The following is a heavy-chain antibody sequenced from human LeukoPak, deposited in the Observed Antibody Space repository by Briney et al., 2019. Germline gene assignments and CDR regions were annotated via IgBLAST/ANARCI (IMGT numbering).Heavy chain of an antibody. CDR3: ARQDYYDSNWFDP. V-gene: IGHV4-39*01. CDR1: GGSISSSSYY. Sequence: SETLSLTCTVSGGSISSSSYYWAWIRQRPGKGLEWIGSIHYSGSTYYNPSLKSRVTISVDTSKNQFSLKLSSVTAADTAVYYCARQDYYDSNWFDPWGQGTLVTVSS. CDR2: IHYSGST. J-gene: IGHJ5*02. D-gene: IGHD3-22*01.